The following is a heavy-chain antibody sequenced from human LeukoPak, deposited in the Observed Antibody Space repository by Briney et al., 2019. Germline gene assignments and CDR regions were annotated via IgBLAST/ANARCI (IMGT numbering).Heavy chain of an antibody. CDR2: IKQDGFEK. D-gene: IGHD6-6*01. J-gene: IGHJ4*02. CDR3: ARDLGPHYSSSSETFDY. Sequence: GGSLRLSCAASAFTFSSYWMSWVRQAPGKGLEWVANIKQDGFEKYYVDSVKGRFTISRDNAKNSLFLQVNSLRAEDTAVYYCARDLGPHYSSSSETFDYWGQGTLVTVSS. V-gene: IGHV3-7*01. CDR1: AFTFSSYW.